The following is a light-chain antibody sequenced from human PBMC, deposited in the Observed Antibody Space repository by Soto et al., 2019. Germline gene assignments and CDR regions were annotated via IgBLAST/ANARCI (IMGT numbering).Light chain of an antibody. J-gene: IGKJ1*01. V-gene: IGKV1-6*01. CDR1: QDIRNG. CDR2: AAS. CDR3: LRNDNCPWT. Sequence: IQMTQSPSSLSASVGDRVTITCRASQDIRNGLGWYQQKPGKAPKRLIYAASSLQSGVPSRFSSSGSGTESTPATGRQQPDDFAPYYYLRNDNCPWTFGQGTKVESK.